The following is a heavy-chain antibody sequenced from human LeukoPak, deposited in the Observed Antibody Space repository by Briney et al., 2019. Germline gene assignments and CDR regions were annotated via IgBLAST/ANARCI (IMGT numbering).Heavy chain of an antibody. CDR2: IYYSVRT. J-gene: IGHJ4*02. Sequence: SQTLSLTCTVSGASISSGGYYWSWLRQHPGKGLEWIVYIYYSVRTYYNPSLKSRVTISVDTSKNQFSLKLSSVTAADTAVYYCASQQVTGYCSSTSCPFDYWGQGTLVTVSS. CDR3: ASQQVTGYCSSTSCPFDY. D-gene: IGHD2-2*01. CDR1: GASISSGGYY. V-gene: IGHV4-31*03.